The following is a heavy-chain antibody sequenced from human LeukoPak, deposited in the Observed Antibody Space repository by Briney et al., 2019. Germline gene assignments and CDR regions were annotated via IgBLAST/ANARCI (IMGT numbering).Heavy chain of an antibody. V-gene: IGHV3-23*01. Sequence: PGGSLRLSCAASGFTFSSYAMSWVRQAPGKGLEWVSAISGSGGSTYYADSVKGRFTISRDNSKNTLYLQMNSLKAEDTAVYYCAEIPSSFWSGYSSGWYFDLWGRGTLVTVSS. CDR1: GFTFSSYA. CDR2: ISGSGGST. CDR3: AEIPSSFWSGYSSGWYFDL. D-gene: IGHD3-3*01. J-gene: IGHJ2*01.